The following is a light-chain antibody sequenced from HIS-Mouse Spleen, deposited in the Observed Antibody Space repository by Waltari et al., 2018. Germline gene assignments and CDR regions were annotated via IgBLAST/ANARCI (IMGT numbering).Light chain of an antibody. V-gene: IGLV2-8*01. CDR2: EVS. CDR1: SSDVGGYNY. Sequence: QSALTQPPPASGSPGQSVTISRTGTSSDVGGYNYVSWYQPHPGQAPKLMIYEVSKRPSGVPDRFSGSKSGNTASLTVSGLQAEDEADYYCSSYAGSNNYVFGTGTKVTVL. J-gene: IGLJ1*01. CDR3: SSYAGSNNYV.